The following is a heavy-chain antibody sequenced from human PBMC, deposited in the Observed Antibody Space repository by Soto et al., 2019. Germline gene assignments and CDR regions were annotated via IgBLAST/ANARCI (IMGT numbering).Heavy chain of an antibody. Sequence: SETLSLTCTVSGGSISSHYWSWIRQPPGKGLEWIGYVYYSGSTNYNPSLKSRVTISVDTSKNQFSLKLSSVTAADTAVYHCARGDYSDSSGLYFDYWGQGALVTVSS. CDR2: VYYSGST. V-gene: IGHV4-59*11. J-gene: IGHJ4*02. CDR3: ARGDYSDSSGLYFDY. D-gene: IGHD3-22*01. CDR1: GGSISSHY.